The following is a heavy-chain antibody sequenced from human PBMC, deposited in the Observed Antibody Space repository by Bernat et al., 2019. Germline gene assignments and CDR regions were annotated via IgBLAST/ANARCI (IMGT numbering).Heavy chain of an antibody. V-gene: IGHV3-66*04. CDR3: ARQDDFWSGFVV. J-gene: IGHJ5*02. Sequence: EVQLVESGGGLVQPGGSLRLSCAASGFTVSSNYMSWVRKAPGKGLEWVSTIYSDGSTYYADSVKGRFVSSRDNSKNTLFLHMSSLRADDMALYYCARQDDFWSGFVVWGQGTLVTVSS. CDR2: IYSDGST. D-gene: IGHD3-3*01. CDR1: GFTVSSNY.